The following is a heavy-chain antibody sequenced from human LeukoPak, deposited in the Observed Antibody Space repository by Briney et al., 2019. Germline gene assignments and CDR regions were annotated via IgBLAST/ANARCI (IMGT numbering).Heavy chain of an antibody. CDR3: ARESYGSSAPNWFDP. Sequence: SETLSLTCSVSGGSISSSYWNWIRQPPGKGLEWIGYIYYTGSTNYNPSLKSRVTISVDTSKNQFSLKLSSVTAADTAVYYCARESYGSSAPNWFDPWGQGTLVTVSS. CDR2: IYYTGST. J-gene: IGHJ5*02. CDR1: GGSISSSY. D-gene: IGHD5-18*01. V-gene: IGHV4-59*01.